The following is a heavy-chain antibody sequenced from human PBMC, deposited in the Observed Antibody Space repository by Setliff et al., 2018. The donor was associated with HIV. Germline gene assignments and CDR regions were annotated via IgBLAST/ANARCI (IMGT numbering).Heavy chain of an antibody. Sequence: PGGSLRLSCTASGFIFSSYWMSWVRQAPGKGLEWVANIKQDGSEKYYVDSVKGRFTISRDNAKNSLYLQMNSLRAEDTAVYYCARDLVWPYSSRWYDAFDIWGQGTMVTVSS. V-gene: IGHV3-7*03. D-gene: IGHD6-13*01. CDR3: ARDLVWPYSSRWYDAFDI. CDR2: IKQDGSEK. CDR1: GFIFSSYW. J-gene: IGHJ3*02.